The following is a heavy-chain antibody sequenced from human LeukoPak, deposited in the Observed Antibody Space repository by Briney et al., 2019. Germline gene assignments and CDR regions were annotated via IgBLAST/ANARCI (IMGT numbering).Heavy chain of an antibody. CDR2: ISAYNGNT. J-gene: IGHJ6*02. D-gene: IGHD6-19*01. Sequence: ASVQVSCKASGYTFTSYGISWVRQAPGQGLEWMGWISAYNGNTNYAQKLQGRVTMTTDTSTSTAYMELRSLRSDDTAVYYCARDGGPPQWLVSHYYYYYGMDVWGQGTAVTVSS. V-gene: IGHV1-18*01. CDR1: GYTFTSYG. CDR3: ARDGGPPQWLVSHYYYYYGMDV.